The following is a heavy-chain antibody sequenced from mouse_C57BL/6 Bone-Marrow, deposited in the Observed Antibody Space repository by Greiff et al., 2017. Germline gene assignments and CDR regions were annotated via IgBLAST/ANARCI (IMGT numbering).Heavy chain of an antibody. J-gene: IGHJ2*01. CDR1: GFTFSSYG. D-gene: IGHD4-1*01. CDR3: ARHWDYYFDY. CDR2: ISSGGSYT. V-gene: IGHV5-6*01. Sequence: EVQVVESGGDLVKPGGSLKLSCAASGFTFSSYGMSWVRQTPDKRLEWVATISSGGSYTYYPDSVKGRFTISRDNAKNTLYLQMSSLKSEDTAMYYCARHWDYYFDYWGQGTTLTVSS.